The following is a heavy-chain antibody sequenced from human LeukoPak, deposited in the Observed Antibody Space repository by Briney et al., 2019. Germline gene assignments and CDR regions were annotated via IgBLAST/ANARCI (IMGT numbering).Heavy chain of an antibody. CDR2: INHSGST. J-gene: IGHJ4*02. CDR3: VRYSGIHSYLDS. V-gene: IGHV4-34*01. CDR1: GGSFSGYY. Sequence: SETLSFTCAVYGGSFSGYYWSWIRQPPGKGLEWIGEINHSGSTNYNPSLKSRVTISVDTSKNQFSLKLSSVTAADTAVYYCVRYSGIHSYLDSWGQGAPITVSS. D-gene: IGHD1-26*01.